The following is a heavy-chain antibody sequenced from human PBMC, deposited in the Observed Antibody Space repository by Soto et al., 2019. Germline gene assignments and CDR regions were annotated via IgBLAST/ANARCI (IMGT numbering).Heavy chain of an antibody. CDR2: IDTTGSTT. J-gene: IGHJ6*02. D-gene: IGHD4-4*01. V-gene: IGHV3-74*01. Sequence: EVQLVESGGGLVQPGGSLRLSCAAPEFTFSTYWMHWVRQAPGKGLEWVARIDTTGSTTTYAGSVQGRFTISRDNAKNTLYLQMHSVRDEDTAVYYCASVSAAQYYYGMDAWGQGTTVTVSS. CDR1: EFTFSTYW. CDR3: ASVSAAQYYYGMDA.